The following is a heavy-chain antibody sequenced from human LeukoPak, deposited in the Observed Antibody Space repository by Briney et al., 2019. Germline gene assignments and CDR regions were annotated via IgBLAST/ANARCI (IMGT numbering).Heavy chain of an antibody. V-gene: IGHV4-59*08. D-gene: IGHD6-13*01. Sequence: SETLSLTCTVSGGSISSYYWSWIRQPPGKGLEWIGYIYYSGSTNYNPSLKSRVTISVDMSKNQFSLKLSSVTAADTAVYYCARGIAAAGNLWYYFDYWGQGTLVTVSS. CDR3: ARGIAAAGNLWYYFDY. CDR2: IYYSGST. CDR1: GGSISSYY. J-gene: IGHJ4*02.